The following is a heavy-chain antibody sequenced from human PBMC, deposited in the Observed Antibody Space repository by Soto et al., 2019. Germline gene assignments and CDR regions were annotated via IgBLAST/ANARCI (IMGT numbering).Heavy chain of an antibody. CDR1: GYSFTSYW. CDR3: ARHPVRGYSGYDPGGYYYYGMDV. D-gene: IGHD5-12*01. J-gene: IGHJ6*02. V-gene: IGHV5-51*01. CDR2: IYPGDSDT. Sequence: HGESLKISCKGSGYSFTSYWIGWVRQMPGKGLEWMGIIYPGDSDTRYSPSFQGQVTISADKSISTAYLQWSSLKASDTAMYYCARHPVRGYSGYDPGGYYYYGMDVWGQGTTVTVSS.